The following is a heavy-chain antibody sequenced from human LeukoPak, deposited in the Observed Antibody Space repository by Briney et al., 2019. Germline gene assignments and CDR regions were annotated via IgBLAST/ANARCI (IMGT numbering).Heavy chain of an antibody. Sequence: SETLSLPCTVSGGSISSYYWRWMRQPAGKGLEWIGRIYTSGSTNYNPSLKSRVTMSVDTSKNQFSLKLSSVTAAGTAVYYCATLIGYCSSTSCDEIDYWGQGTLVTVSS. J-gene: IGHJ4*02. D-gene: IGHD2-2*01. CDR3: ATLIGYCSSTSCDEIDY. V-gene: IGHV4-4*07. CDR2: IYTSGST. CDR1: GGSISSYY.